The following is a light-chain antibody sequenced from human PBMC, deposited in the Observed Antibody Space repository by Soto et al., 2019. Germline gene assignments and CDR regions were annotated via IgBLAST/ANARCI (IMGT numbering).Light chain of an antibody. CDR2: DAS. Sequence: DIQMTQSPSTLSASVGDRTTITCRASQSVSNWLAWYQQKRGKATELLIYDASSLKSRVPSRFSGSGSGTEFSLTISSLQPDDFATYYCQQYNTYSAFGQGTKVEIK. CDR3: QQYNTYSA. J-gene: IGKJ1*01. V-gene: IGKV1-5*01. CDR1: QSVSNW.